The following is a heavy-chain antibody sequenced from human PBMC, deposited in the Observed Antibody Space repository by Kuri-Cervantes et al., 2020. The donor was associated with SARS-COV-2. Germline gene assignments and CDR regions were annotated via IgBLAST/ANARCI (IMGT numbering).Heavy chain of an antibody. V-gene: IGHV1-69*04. CDR1: GGTFSSYA. CDR2: IIPILGTA. D-gene: IGHD6-13*01. J-gene: IGHJ4*02. Sequence: SVKVSCKASGGTFSSYAICWVRQAPGQGLEWMGRIIPILGTANYAQKFQGRVTITADKSTSTAYMELRSLRSDDTAVYYCARDLDPAAVHVIDYWGQGTLVTVSS. CDR3: ARDLDPAAVHVIDY.